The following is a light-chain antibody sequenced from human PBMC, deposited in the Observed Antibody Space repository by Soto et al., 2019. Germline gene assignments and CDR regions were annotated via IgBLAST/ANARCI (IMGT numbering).Light chain of an antibody. Sequence: AIPMTQSPPSLSASVGDRVTITCRASQGIRNDLGWYQQKQGKAPKLLIYAASSLQSGVPSRFSGSGSGTDFTLTISSLQPEDFATYYCLQDYNYPWTFGQGTKVEIK. V-gene: IGKV1-6*01. CDR2: AAS. CDR3: LQDYNYPWT. J-gene: IGKJ1*01. CDR1: QGIRND.